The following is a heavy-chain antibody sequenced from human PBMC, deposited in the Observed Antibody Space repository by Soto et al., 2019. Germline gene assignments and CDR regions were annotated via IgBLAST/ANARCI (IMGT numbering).Heavy chain of an antibody. CDR1: GYTFTSYA. D-gene: IGHD3-10*01. CDR2: INAGNGNT. V-gene: IGHV1-3*01. CDR3: ARALDYYGSGSYLPFDY. J-gene: IGHJ4*02. Sequence: ASVKVSCKASGYTFTSYAMHWVRQAPGQRLEWMGRINAGNGNTKYSQKFQGRVTITRDTSASTAYMELSSLRSEDTAVYYCARALDYYGSGSYLPFDYWGQGTLVTVSS.